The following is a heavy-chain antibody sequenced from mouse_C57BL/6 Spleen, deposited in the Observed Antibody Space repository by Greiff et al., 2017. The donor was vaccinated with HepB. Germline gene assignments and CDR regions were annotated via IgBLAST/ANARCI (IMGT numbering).Heavy chain of an antibody. CDR1: GYTFTSYW. CDR3: AREGAQASLGDY. V-gene: IGHV1-55*01. Sequence: QVQLQQSGAELVKPGASVKMSCKASGYTFTSYWITWVKQRPGQGLEWIGDIYPGSGSTNYNEKFKSKATLTVDTSSSTAYMQLSSLTSEDSAVYYCAREGAQASLGDYWGQGTSVTVSS. J-gene: IGHJ4*01. CDR2: IYPGSGST. D-gene: IGHD3-2*02.